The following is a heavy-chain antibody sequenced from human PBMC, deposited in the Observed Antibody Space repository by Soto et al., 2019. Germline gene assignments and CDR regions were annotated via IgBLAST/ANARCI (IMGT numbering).Heavy chain of an antibody. CDR1: GASISAGDSF. Sequence: TSETLSLTCSVSGASISAGDSFWSWIRQAPGKGLEWIGYIYYTGTTYYNPSLSSRFSMSVDTSTNQFSLTLSSVTAADTAVYYCVRGGYCSSSNCYNWLDPWGQGLLVTVSS. CDR2: IYYTGTT. D-gene: IGHD2-2*01. J-gene: IGHJ5*02. CDR3: VRGGYCSSSNCYNWLDP. V-gene: IGHV4-31*03.